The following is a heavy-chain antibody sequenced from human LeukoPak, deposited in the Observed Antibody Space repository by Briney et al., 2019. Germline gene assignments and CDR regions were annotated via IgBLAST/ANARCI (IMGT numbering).Heavy chain of an antibody. D-gene: IGHD3-22*01. Sequence: GGSLRLSCAASGFTFSSYAMSWVRQAPGKGLEWVSAISGSGGSTYYADSVKGRFTISRDNSKYTLYLQMNSLRAEDTAVYYCAREGFYYDSSGFFDYWGQGTLVTVSS. V-gene: IGHV3-23*01. CDR3: AREGFYYDSSGFFDY. CDR1: GFTFSSYA. CDR2: ISGSGGST. J-gene: IGHJ4*02.